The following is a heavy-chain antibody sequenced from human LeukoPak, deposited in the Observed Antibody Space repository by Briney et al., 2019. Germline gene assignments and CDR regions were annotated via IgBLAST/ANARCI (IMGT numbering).Heavy chain of an antibody. CDR2: IRYDGSNK. CDR1: GFTFSSYG. Sequence: GGSLRLSCAASGFTFSSYGMHWVRQAPGKGLEWVAVIRYDGSNKYYADSVKGRFTISRDNSKNTLYLQMNSLRAEDTAVYYCAKDPSVDSSGYRSMYFQHWGQGTLVTVSS. CDR3: AKDPSVDSSGYRSMYFQH. J-gene: IGHJ1*01. V-gene: IGHV3-30*02. D-gene: IGHD3-22*01.